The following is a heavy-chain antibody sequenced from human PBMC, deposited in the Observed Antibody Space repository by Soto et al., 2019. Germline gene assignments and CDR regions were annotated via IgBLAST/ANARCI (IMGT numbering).Heavy chain of an antibody. D-gene: IGHD4-17*01. V-gene: IGHV3-30*18. J-gene: IGHJ4*02. Sequence: GGSLRLSCAVSGFTFSLFGMHWVRQAPGKGLEWVAFISYEGRNKYYADSVKGRFTISRDNSKNTLSLQMDSLRPEDTAVYYCAKGRDSTLLRWQYFDDWGQGTQVTVSS. CDR1: GFTFSLFG. CDR2: ISYEGRNK. CDR3: AKGRDSTLLRWQYFDD.